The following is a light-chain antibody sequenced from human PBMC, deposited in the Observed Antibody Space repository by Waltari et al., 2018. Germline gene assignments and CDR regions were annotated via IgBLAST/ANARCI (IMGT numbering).Light chain of an antibody. Sequence: DIQMTQSPSSVSASVGDRVTLTCRASQGISSRLAWYQQKPGKAPKLLIYDASSLHSGVPSRFSGSGSGTDFTLTIRSLQPEDFATYYCQQLYSYPFTFGPGTKVDIK. CDR1: QGISSR. CDR3: QQLYSYPFT. J-gene: IGKJ3*01. V-gene: IGKV1-12*01. CDR2: DAS.